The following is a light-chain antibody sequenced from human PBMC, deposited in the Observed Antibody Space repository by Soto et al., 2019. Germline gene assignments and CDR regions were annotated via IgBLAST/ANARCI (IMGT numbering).Light chain of an antibody. CDR3: QQYGSSPPAT. CDR2: GAS. Sequence: EIVMTQSPGTLSVSPGERATLSCRAGQGVTTNFAWYQQKSGQSPRLLIYGASSRATGIPDRFSGSGSGTDFTLTISRLEPEDFAVYYCQQYGSSPPATFGQGTRLEI. V-gene: IGKV3-20*01. J-gene: IGKJ5*01. CDR1: QGVTTN.